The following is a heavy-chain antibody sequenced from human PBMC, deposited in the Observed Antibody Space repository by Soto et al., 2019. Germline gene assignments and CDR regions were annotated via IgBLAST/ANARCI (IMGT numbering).Heavy chain of an antibody. V-gene: IGHV4-59*11. J-gene: IGHJ4*02. D-gene: IGHD3-16*01. CDR1: GGSMSSHY. CDR2: ISYSGST. Sequence: KASETLSLTCTVSGGSMSSHYWTWLRQPPGKGLEWIGYISYSGSTYYNPSLKSRVTISADTSRHQFSLKLSSVIAADTAAYYCARADPDASVGYWGQGTLVTVSS. CDR3: ARADPDASVGY.